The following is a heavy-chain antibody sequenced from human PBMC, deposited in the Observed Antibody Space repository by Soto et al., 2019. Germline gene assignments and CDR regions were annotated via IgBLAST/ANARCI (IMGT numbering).Heavy chain of an antibody. D-gene: IGHD6-19*01. CDR3: ASRVVGKAVGGLNS. V-gene: IGHV1-3*01. CDR2: INAGNGNT. CDR1: GYTFFRYA. J-gene: IGHJ5*02. Sequence: ASVKVSCKASGYTFFRYAIHWVRQAPGQQLEWMGWINAGNGNTKYSEKFQGRITITRETSANTAFMELSSLTSDDTAMYFCASRVVGKAVGGLNSWGQGTPVTVSS.